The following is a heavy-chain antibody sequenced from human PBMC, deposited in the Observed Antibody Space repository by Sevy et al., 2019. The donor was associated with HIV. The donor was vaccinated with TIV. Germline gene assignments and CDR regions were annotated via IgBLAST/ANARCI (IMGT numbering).Heavy chain of an antibody. CDR2: VHYFGRT. V-gene: IGHV4-61*01. J-gene: IGHJ6*02. D-gene: IGHD3-9*01. Sequence: SETLSLTCSVSGASVSAANDYWSWIRQPPGKGLEWIGYVHYFGRTNYNPSLKSRVTISLDTSKKEFSLKLSSVTPADTAVYYCARDQYYDIWTGLYAMDVWGQGTTVTVSS. CDR3: ARDQYYDIWTGLYAMDV. CDR1: GASVSAANDY.